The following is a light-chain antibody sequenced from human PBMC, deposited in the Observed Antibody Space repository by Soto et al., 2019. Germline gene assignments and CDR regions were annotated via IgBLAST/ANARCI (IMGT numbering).Light chain of an antibody. CDR3: SSYTSSGTLYV. CDR2: EVS. V-gene: IGLV2-14*01. CDR1: SSDVGGYNY. Sequence: QSALTQPASVSGSPGQSITISCTGTSSDVGGYNYVSWYQQHPGKAPKPMIYEVSNRPSGVSNRFSGSKSGNTASLTISGLQAEDEADYYCSSYTSSGTLYVFGTGTKVTVL. J-gene: IGLJ1*01.